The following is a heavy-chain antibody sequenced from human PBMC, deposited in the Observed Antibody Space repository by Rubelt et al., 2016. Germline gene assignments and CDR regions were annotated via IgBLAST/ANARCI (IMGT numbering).Heavy chain of an antibody. D-gene: IGHD3-3*01. CDR3: VRSRTIFGAVIPYDCDY. CDR1: GFTFRSYS. V-gene: IGHV3-48*04. CDR2: ISGSGTTI. J-gene: IGHJ4*02. Sequence: DVQLVESGGGLVRPGGSLRLSCAASGFTFRSYSMNWVRQAPGKGLEWLSYISGSGTTIYYADSVKGRFTISRDNAKNSLYLQMNSLRAEDTAVYYCVRSRTIFGAVIPYDCDYWGQGSLVCGSS.